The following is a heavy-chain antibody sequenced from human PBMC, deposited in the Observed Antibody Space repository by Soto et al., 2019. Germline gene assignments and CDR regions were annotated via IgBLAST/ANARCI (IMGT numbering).Heavy chain of an antibody. Sequence: QVQRQESGPGLVKPSQTLSLTWTVSGGCISSGGYYWSWIRQHPGKGLEWIGYIYYSGSTYYNPSLKSRVTISVDTSKNQFSLKLSSVTAADTAVYYCARGGIAAAAPPDYWGQGTLVTVSS. CDR1: GGCISSGGYY. CDR2: IYYSGST. CDR3: ARGGIAAAAPPDY. D-gene: IGHD6-13*01. J-gene: IGHJ4*02. V-gene: IGHV4-31*02.